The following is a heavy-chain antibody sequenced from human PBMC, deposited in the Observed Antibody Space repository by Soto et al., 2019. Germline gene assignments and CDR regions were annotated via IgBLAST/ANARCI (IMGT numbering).Heavy chain of an antibody. CDR1: GFTFRSYV. V-gene: IGHV3-30*19. Sequence: QVQLVESGGGVVQPGTSLRLSWVGSGFTFRSYVIHWVRQPPGKGLEWVARTSYDGSKKYYDDPVKGQFTISRDNSRNTVDLQMDSLILEATALYYCPRWGTTGGLDVWGQGTLVSVSS. J-gene: IGHJ4*02. CDR3: PRWGTTGGLDV. CDR2: TSYDGSKK. D-gene: IGHD3-16*01.